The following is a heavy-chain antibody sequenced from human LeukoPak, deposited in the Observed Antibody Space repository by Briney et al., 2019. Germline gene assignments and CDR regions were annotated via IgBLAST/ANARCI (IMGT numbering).Heavy chain of an antibody. D-gene: IGHD5-18*01. V-gene: IGHV3-21*01. Sequence: PGGSLRLSCAASGFTFSSYSMNWVRQAPGKGLEGVSSISSSSSYIYYADSVKGRFTISRDNAKNSLYLQMNSLRAEDTAVYYCAREPRYSYGFDYWGQGTLVTVSS. CDR2: ISSSSSYI. CDR3: AREPRYSYGFDY. J-gene: IGHJ4*02. CDR1: GFTFSSYS.